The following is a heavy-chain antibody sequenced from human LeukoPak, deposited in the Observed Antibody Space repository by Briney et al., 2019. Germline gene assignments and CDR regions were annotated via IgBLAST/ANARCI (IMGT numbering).Heavy chain of an antibody. Sequence: SETLSLTCTVSGGSVISGGYYWSWIWPPPGKGLEWIGSIYYSGSTYYNPSLKSRVTISVDTSKNQFSLKLSSVTAADTAVYYCARQAVGAAAGEGDFDYWGQGTLVTVSS. CDR2: IYYSGST. CDR3: ARQAVGAAAGEGDFDY. D-gene: IGHD6-13*01. J-gene: IGHJ4*02. V-gene: IGHV4-39*01. CDR1: GGSVISGGYY.